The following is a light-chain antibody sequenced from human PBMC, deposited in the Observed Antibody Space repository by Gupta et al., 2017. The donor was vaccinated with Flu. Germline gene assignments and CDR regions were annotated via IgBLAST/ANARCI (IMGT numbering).Light chain of an antibody. Sequence: QSALPQPRSVSGSPGRSVTISCTGTSSDVGGYNYVSWYQQHPGKAPKLMIYDVSKRPSGVPDRFSGSKSGNTASLTISGLQAEDEADYYCCSYAGSYFYVFGTGTKVTVL. CDR3: CSYAGSYFYV. J-gene: IGLJ1*01. V-gene: IGLV2-11*01. CDR1: SSDVGGYNY. CDR2: DVS.